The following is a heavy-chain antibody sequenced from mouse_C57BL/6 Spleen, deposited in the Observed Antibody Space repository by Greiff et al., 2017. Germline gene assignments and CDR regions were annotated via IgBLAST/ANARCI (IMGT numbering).Heavy chain of an antibody. CDR3: ARVDGYDERGWYFDV. D-gene: IGHD2-2*01. V-gene: IGHV1-26*01. CDR2: INPNNGGT. CDR1: GYTFTDYY. Sequence: EVQLQQSGPELVKPGASVKISCKASGYTFTDYYMNWVKQSHGKSLEWIGDINPNNGGTSYNQKFKGKATLTVDKSSSTAYMELRSLTSEDSAVYYCARVDGYDERGWYFDVWGTGTTVTVSS. J-gene: IGHJ1*03.